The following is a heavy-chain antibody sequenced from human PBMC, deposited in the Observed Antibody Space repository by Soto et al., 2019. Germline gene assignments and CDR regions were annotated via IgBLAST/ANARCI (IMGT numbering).Heavy chain of an antibody. Sequence: GGSLRLSCAASGFSCSSYILNWVRQAPGKGLEWVSSITSSSSYIYYADSVRGRFTISRDNAKNSLYLQMNSLRAEDTAVYYCATGGDSSGFQSYSYYGMDVWGQGTTVTVSS. D-gene: IGHD3-22*01. V-gene: IGHV3-21*01. CDR1: GFSCSSYI. CDR2: ITSSSSYI. J-gene: IGHJ6*02. CDR3: ATGGDSSGFQSYSYYGMDV.